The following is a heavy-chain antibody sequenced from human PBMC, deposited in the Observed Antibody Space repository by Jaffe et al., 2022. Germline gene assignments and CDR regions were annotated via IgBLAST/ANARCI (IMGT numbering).Heavy chain of an antibody. J-gene: IGHJ3*02. CDR1: GGTFSSYA. CDR3: AREVVVAATEGGDDAFDI. CDR2: IIPIFGTA. Sequence: QVQLVQSGAEVKKPGSSVKVSCKASGGTFSSYAISWVRQAPGQGLEWMGGIIPIFGTANYAQKFQGRVTITADESTSTAYMELSSLRSEDTAVYYCAREVVVAATEGGDDAFDIWGQGTMVTVSS. D-gene: IGHD2-15*01. V-gene: IGHV1-69*01.